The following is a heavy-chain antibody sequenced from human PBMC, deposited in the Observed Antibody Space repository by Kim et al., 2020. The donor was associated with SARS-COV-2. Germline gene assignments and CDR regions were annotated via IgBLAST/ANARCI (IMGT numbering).Heavy chain of an antibody. D-gene: IGHD3-10*01. CDR3: AKVGNYYGSGSYSYFDY. J-gene: IGHJ4*02. V-gene: IGHV3-43*02. Sequence: GGSLRLSCAASGFTFDDYAMHWVRQAPGKGLEWVSLISGDGGSTYYADSVKGRFTISRDNSKNSLYLQMNSLRTEDTALYYCAKVGNYYGSGSYSYFDYWGQGTLVTVSS. CDR2: ISGDGGST. CDR1: GFTFDDYA.